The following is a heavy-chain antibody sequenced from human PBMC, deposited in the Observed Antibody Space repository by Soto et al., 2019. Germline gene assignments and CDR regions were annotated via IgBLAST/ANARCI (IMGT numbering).Heavy chain of an antibody. CDR2: INHSGST. J-gene: IGHJ4*02. CDR3: ARAKRRDTMVRGVIPQKYYFDY. D-gene: IGHD3-10*01. V-gene: IGHV4-34*01. CDR1: GGSFSGYY. Sequence: SETLSLTCAVYGGSFSGYYRSWIRQPPGKGLEWIGEINHSGSTNYNPSLKSRVTISVDTSKNQFSLKLSSVTAADTAVYYCARAKRRDTMVRGVIPQKYYFDYWGQGTLVTV.